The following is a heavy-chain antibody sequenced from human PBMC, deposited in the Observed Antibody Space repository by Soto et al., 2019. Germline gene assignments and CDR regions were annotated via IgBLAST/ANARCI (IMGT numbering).Heavy chain of an antibody. CDR2: ISSDGSNK. D-gene: IGHD3-10*01. J-gene: IGHJ4*02. CDR1: GFTFSSYG. CDR3: AKVRADYYYGSGPFDY. Sequence: QVQLVESGGGVVQPGRSLRLSCAASGFTFSSYGMHWVRQAPGKGLEWVALISSDGSNKYYADSVKGRFTISRDNSKNTLYLLMNSQRAEDTSVDYGAKVRADYYYGSGPFDYWGQGTLVTVSS. V-gene: IGHV3-30*18.